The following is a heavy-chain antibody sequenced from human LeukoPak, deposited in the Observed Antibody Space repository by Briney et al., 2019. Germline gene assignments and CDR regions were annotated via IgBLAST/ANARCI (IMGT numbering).Heavy chain of an antibody. D-gene: IGHD2-2*02. CDR3: ARVDFIVVVPAAIAPTKLKYNWFDP. J-gene: IGHJ5*02. CDR2: IYYSGST. Sequence: SETLSLTCTVSGGSISSGGYYWSWIRQHPGKGLEWIGYIYYSGSTYYNPSLKSRVTISVDTSKNQFSLKLSSVTAADTAVYYCARVDFIVVVPAAIAPTKLKYNWFDPWGQGTLVTVSS. V-gene: IGHV4-31*03. CDR1: GGSISSGGYY.